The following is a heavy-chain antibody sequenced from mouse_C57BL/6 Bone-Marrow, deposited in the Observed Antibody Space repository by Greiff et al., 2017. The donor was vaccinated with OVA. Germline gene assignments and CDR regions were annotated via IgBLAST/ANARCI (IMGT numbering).Heavy chain of an antibody. Sequence: EVKLQESGAELVRPGASVKLSCTASGFNIKDDYMHWVKQRPEQGLEWIGWIDPENGDTEYASKFQGKATITADTSSNTAYLQLSSLTSEDTAVYYCTTADYGDVWGTGTTVTVSS. CDR1: GFNIKDDY. V-gene: IGHV14-4*01. D-gene: IGHD2-4*01. CDR3: TTADYGDV. J-gene: IGHJ1*03. CDR2: IDPENGDT.